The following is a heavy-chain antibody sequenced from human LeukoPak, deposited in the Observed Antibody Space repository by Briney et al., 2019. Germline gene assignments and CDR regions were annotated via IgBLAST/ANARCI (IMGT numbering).Heavy chain of an antibody. J-gene: IGHJ6*03. CDR3: ARHLGATALYSYYYMDV. Sequence: SETLSLTCTVSGGSISSGDYYWSWIRQPPGKGLEWIGYIYHSGSTYYNPSLKSRVTISVDRSKNQFSLKLSSVTAADTAVYYCARHLGATALYSYYYMDVWGKGTPVTVSS. CDR2: IYHSGST. CDR1: GGSISSGDYY. D-gene: IGHD1-26*01. V-gene: IGHV4-30-2*01.